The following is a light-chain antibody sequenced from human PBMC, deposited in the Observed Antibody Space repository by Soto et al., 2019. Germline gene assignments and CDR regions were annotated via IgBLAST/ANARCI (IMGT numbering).Light chain of an antibody. CDR1: QSVTSS. J-gene: IGKJ5*01. CDR2: DAS. CDR3: QQRASWPLT. V-gene: IGKV3-11*01. Sequence: DIVLSQSPATLSLSPGERATLSCRASQSVTSSLAWYQQKPGQAPRLLIYDASNRATGLPARFTGSGSGTDFTLTISSLEPEDFAVYYCQQRASWPLTFGQGTRLEIK.